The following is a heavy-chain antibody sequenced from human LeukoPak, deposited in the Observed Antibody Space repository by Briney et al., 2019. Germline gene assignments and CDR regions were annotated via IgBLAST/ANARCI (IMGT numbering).Heavy chain of an antibody. J-gene: IGHJ4*02. CDR2: ISYGGGST. CDR1: GFTFSNYD. V-gene: IGHV3-23*01. CDR3: AKRRGAARTGKEYQFDY. D-gene: IGHD6-6*01. Sequence: GGSLRLSCAASGFTFSNYDMSWVRQAPGKGLEWVSAISYGGGSTYADSVKGRFTISRDNSKDTLYLQMYSLRAEDTAVYYCAKRRGAARTGKEYQFDYWGQGTLVTVSS.